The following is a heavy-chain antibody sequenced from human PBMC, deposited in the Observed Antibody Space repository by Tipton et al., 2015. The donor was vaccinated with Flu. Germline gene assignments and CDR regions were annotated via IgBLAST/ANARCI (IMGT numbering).Heavy chain of an antibody. CDR1: ESTFGSYW. Sequence: GSLRLSCAASESTFGSYWMHWVRQLPGKGLEWVSQINSDATTARYADSVKGRFTISRDNAKNTLFLQMDSLRAEDTAVYYCARDVNYDTWSLYYTGDAFDIWGQGTMVTVSS. CDR2: INSDATTA. D-gene: IGHD3-3*01. V-gene: IGHV3-74*01. J-gene: IGHJ3*02. CDR3: ARDVNYDTWSLYYTGDAFDI.